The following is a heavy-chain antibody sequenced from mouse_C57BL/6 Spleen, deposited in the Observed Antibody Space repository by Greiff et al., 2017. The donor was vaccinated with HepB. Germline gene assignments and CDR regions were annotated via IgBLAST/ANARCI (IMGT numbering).Heavy chain of an antibody. Sequence: VQGVESGPGLVQPSQSLSITCTVSGFSLTSYGVHWVRQSPGKGLEWLGVIWRGGSTDYNAAFMSRLSITKDNSKSQVFFKMNSLQADDTAIYYCAKYGNQGYYYAMDYWGQGTSVTVSS. V-gene: IGHV2-5*01. J-gene: IGHJ4*01. CDR2: IWRGGST. CDR1: GFSLTSYG. D-gene: IGHD2-1*01. CDR3: AKYGNQGYYYAMDY.